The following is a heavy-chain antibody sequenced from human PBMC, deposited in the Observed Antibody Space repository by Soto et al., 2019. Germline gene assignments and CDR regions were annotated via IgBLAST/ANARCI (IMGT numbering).Heavy chain of an antibody. CDR1: GDSLNRGFHH. CDR3: ARATVYYCPNAKCGFYFDH. J-gene: IGHJ4*02. D-gene: IGHD3-10*01. CDR2: IDSNGDT. V-gene: IGHV4-31*11. Sequence: QVQLQESGPGLLKPSQTLSLACGVSGDSLNRGFHHWSWIRQTPGKGLQLIGYIDSNGDTYYAPSLTNRLNMSIPTTAIRFSLKLTSVSAADTAVYYCARATVYYCPNAKCGFYFDHWGQGALVTVSS.